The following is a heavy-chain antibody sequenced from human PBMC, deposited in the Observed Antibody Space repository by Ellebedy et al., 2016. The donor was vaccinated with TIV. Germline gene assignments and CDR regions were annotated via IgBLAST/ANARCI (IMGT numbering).Heavy chain of an antibody. CDR2: IYTSGST. Sequence: GSLRLXXTVSGGSISSYYWSWIRQPAGKGLEWIGRIYTSGSTNYNPSLKSRVTMSVDTSKNQFSLKLSSVTAADTAVYYCARDVLRWAFDIWGQGTMVTVSS. CDR3: ARDVLRWAFDI. J-gene: IGHJ3*02. CDR1: GGSISSYY. V-gene: IGHV4-4*07. D-gene: IGHD2-21*01.